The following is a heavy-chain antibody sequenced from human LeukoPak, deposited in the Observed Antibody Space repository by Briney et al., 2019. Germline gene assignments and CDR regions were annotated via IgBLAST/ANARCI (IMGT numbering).Heavy chain of an antibody. CDR2: INPSRNT. Sequence: SETLSLTCAVFGGSFSGYYWNWIRQPPGKGLEWIGQINPSRNTNYNPSLKSRVTISVDTSKNQFSLKLSSVTAADTAVYYCARGYHPYYDILTTNWFDPWGQGTLVTVSS. CDR1: GGSFSGYY. CDR3: ARGYHPYYDILTTNWFDP. J-gene: IGHJ5*02. D-gene: IGHD3-9*01. V-gene: IGHV4-34*01.